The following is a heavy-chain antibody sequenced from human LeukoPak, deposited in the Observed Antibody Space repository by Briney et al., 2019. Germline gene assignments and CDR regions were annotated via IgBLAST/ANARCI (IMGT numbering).Heavy chain of an antibody. V-gene: IGHV4-39*07. CDR2: IYYSGST. J-gene: IGHJ6*02. CDR1: GGSISSSSYY. Sequence: PSETLSLTCTVSGGSISSSSYYWGWIRQPPGKGLEWIGSIYYSGSTYYNPSLKSRVTISVDTSKNQFSLKLSSVTAADTAVYYCARGVADYYGMDVWGQGTTVTVSS. CDR3: ARGVADYYGMDV.